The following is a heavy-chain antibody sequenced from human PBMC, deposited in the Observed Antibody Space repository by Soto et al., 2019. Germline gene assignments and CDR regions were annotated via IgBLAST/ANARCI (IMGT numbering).Heavy chain of an antibody. CDR2: ISSSSSYI. Sequence: EVQLVESGGGLVKPGGSLRLSCAASGFTFSSYSMNWVRQAPGKGLEWVSSISSSSSYIYYEDSVKGRFTISRDNAKNSLYLQMNSLRAEDTAVYYCARDTSHESTVTTRFDYWGQGTLVTVSS. CDR3: ARDTSHESTVTTRFDY. J-gene: IGHJ4*02. V-gene: IGHV3-21*01. D-gene: IGHD4-17*01. CDR1: GFTFSSYS.